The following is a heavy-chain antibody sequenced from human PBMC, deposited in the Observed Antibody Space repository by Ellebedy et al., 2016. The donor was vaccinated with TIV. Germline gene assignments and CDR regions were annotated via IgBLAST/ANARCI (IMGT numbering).Heavy chain of an antibody. V-gene: IGHV3-23*01. J-gene: IGHJ4*01. CDR3: AKGRGGGSDSSAPRYYFDS. CDR2: ISHTGTRT. CDR1: GFTFNSYA. D-gene: IGHD6-19*01. Sequence: GESLKISCAASGFTFNSYAMSWVRQAPGQGLEWVSTISHTGTRTYYANSVEGRFLISRDISKRTLYLQMNSLRAEDTAVYYCAKGRGGGSDSSAPRYYFDSWGLGTLVTVSS.